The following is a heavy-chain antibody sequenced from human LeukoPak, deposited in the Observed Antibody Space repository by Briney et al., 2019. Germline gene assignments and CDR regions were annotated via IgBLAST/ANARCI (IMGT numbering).Heavy chain of an antibody. CDR2: IYYSGST. J-gene: IGHJ6*02. D-gene: IGHD4-11*01. Sequence: SETLSLTCTVSGGSISSYYWSWIRQPPGKGLEWIGYIYYSGSTNYNPSLKSRVTISVDTSKNQFSLKLSSVTAADTAVYYCARGSNNDLYYYYYGMDVWGQGTTVTVSS. CDR3: ARGSNNDLYYYYYGMDV. CDR1: GGSISSYY. V-gene: IGHV4-59*01.